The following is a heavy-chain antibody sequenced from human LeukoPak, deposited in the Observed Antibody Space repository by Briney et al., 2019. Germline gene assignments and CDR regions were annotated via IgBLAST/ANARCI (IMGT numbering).Heavy chain of an antibody. CDR2: IIPILGIA. J-gene: IGHJ4*02. CDR1: GGTFSSYA. V-gene: IGHV1-69*04. Sequence: ASVKVSCKASGGTFSSYAISWVRQAPGQGLEWMGRIIPILGIANYAQKFQGRVTITADKSTSTAYMELSSLRSEDTAVYYCAAGGSSGSYDYWGQGTLVTVSS. D-gene: IGHD1-26*01. CDR3: AAGGSSGSYDY.